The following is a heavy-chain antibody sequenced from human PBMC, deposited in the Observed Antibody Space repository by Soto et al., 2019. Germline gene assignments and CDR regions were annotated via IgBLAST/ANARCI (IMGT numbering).Heavy chain of an antibody. J-gene: IGHJ4*02. CDR1: GFSFDNHA. D-gene: IGHD3-10*01. CDR2: ISWNSDNT. Sequence: EVQLVESGGGLVQPGRSLRLSCAASGFSFDNHAMHWVRQAPGRGLEWVSGISWNSDNTGYADSVKGRFTISRDNAKKSLYLQMNSLRAEDTAFYYGARDAKYYYGSGKYHDYWGQGTQVIVSS. V-gene: IGHV3-9*01. CDR3: ARDAKYYYGSGKYHDY.